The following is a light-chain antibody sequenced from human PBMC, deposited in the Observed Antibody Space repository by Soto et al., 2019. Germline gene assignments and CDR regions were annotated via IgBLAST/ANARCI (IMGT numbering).Light chain of an antibody. CDR1: QSVSIY. CDR3: QQRGNWPVT. J-gene: IGKJ1*01. Sequence: EIVLTQAPATLSFSPGERATLSCSASQSVSIYFAWYQQKPGQAPRLLLYDASNRAAGIPARFSGSGSGTHFTLTNSSLEPDDFAVYYCQQRGNWPVTFGQGTRVDIK. V-gene: IGKV3-11*01. CDR2: DAS.